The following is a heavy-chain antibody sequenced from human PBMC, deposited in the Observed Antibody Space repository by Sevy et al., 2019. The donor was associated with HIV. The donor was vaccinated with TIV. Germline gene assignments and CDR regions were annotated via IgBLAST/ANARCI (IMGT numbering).Heavy chain of an antibody. CDR1: GFTFSSYA. Sequence: GGSLRLSCAASGFTFSSYAMSWVRQAPGKGLEWVSAISGSGGSTYYADSVKGRLTISRDNSKNTLYLQMNSLRAEDTAVYYCAKDKNVVVPAAPAGFDYWGQGTLVTVSS. CDR2: ISGSGGST. CDR3: AKDKNVVVPAAPAGFDY. D-gene: IGHD2-2*01. J-gene: IGHJ4*02. V-gene: IGHV3-23*01.